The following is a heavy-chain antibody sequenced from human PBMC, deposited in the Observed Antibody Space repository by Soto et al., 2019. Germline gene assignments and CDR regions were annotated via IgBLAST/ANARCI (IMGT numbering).Heavy chain of an antibody. CDR3: AGPGYSFGTSGYYPFDY. CDR1: GDFISNTTYY. V-gene: IGHV4-39*01. D-gene: IGHD3-22*01. Sequence: SATLSITCSVSGDFISNTTYYWGWVRQAPGKGLEWVGSIYFSGSGTSHYNPSLKSRVTISVDTSKNQFSLKLTSVTAADTAVYYCAGPGYSFGTSGYYPFDYWGQGTLVTVSS. J-gene: IGHJ4*02. CDR2: IYFSGSGTS.